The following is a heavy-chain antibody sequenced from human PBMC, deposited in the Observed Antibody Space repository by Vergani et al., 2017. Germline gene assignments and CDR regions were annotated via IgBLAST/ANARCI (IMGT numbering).Heavy chain of an antibody. CDR2: IKRDGIET. J-gene: IGHJ1*01. CDR3: ARISGGSAPYLHY. V-gene: IGHV3-7*01. Sequence: EVHLEESGGGLVQPGGPLRPSCAASGSTFGDYYMAWIRLAPGKGLDWVASIKRDGIETFYVDSVKGRFTISRDNAKTTLYLQMNSLRDEDRGVYYCARISGGSAPYLHYWGQGTLVTVAS. D-gene: IGHD2-15*01. CDR1: GSTFGDYY.